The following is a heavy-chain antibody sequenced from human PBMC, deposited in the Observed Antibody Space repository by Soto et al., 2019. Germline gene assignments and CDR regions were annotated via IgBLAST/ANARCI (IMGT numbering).Heavy chain of an antibody. D-gene: IGHD1-26*01. CDR3: ARGLISGSHYSGGWYYFDS. V-gene: IGHV4-34*01. CDR2: INHSGSA. J-gene: IGHJ4*02. CDR1: GGSFSDYI. Sequence: QVQLQQSGAGLLKPSETLSLTCDVYGGSFSDYIWTWIRQTPGKGLQWIGQINHSGSANYNPSLKIRVTISVHTSSSQFSLELSSVTAADTAVYYCARGLISGSHYSGGWYYFDSWGQGTQVTVSS.